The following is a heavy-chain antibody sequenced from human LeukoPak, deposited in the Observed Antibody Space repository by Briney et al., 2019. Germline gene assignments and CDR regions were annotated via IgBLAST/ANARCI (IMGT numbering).Heavy chain of an antibody. CDR2: ISYDGSNK. D-gene: IGHD5-18*01. CDR3: AKDTTAMVTHLDY. J-gene: IGHJ4*02. V-gene: IGHV3-30*18. CDR1: GFTFSSYG. Sequence: GRSLRLSCAASGFTFSSYGMHWVRQAPGKGLEWVADISYDGSNKYYADSVKGRFTISRDNSKNTLYLQMNSLRAEDTAVYYCAKDTTAMVTHLDYWGQGTLVTVSS.